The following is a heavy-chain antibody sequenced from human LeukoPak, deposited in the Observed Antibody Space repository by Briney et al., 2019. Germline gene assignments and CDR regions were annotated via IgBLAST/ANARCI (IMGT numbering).Heavy chain of an antibody. Sequence: GASVKVSCKASGYTFTGYYIHWVRQAPGQGLEWMGWINPNSGATNYAQKLQGRVSMTRDTSITTAYMELSRLRSDDTAVYYCARVGGYYYYYFDYWGQGTLVTVSS. CDR2: INPNSGAT. D-gene: IGHD3-22*01. CDR3: ARVGGYYYYYFDY. CDR1: GYTFTGYY. V-gene: IGHV1-2*02. J-gene: IGHJ4*02.